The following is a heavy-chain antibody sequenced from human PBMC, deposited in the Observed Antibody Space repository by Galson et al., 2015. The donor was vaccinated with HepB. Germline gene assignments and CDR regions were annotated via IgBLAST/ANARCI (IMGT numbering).Heavy chain of an antibody. CDR3: ARGLHSSWYLGFDY. V-gene: IGHV3-11*05. CDR2: ISSSSSYT. J-gene: IGHJ4*02. Sequence: SLRLSCAASGFTFSDYYMSWIRQAPGKGLEWVSYISSSSSYTNYADSVKGRFTISRDNAKNSLYLQMNSLRAEDTAVYYCARGLHSSWYLGFDYWGQGTLVPVSS. CDR1: GFTFSDYY. D-gene: IGHD6-13*01.